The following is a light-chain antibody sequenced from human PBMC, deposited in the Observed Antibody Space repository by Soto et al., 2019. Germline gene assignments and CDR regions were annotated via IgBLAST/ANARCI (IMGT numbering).Light chain of an antibody. CDR3: QQYNSYSGT. CDR1: QSISSW. CDR2: KAS. V-gene: IGKV1-5*03. J-gene: IGKJ1*01. Sequence: DIQMTQSPSTLSASVGDRVTITCRASQSISSWLAWYQQKPGKAPKLLIYKASSLESGVPSRFSGSGSGTEFHLTNSRPQPDDFATYYCQQYNSYSGTFGQGTKVEIK.